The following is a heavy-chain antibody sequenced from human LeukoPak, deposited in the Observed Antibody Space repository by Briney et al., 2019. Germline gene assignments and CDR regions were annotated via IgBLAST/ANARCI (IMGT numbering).Heavy chain of an antibody. D-gene: IGHD5/OR15-5a*01. V-gene: IGHV3-23*01. J-gene: IGHJ6*03. CDR2: ISGSGGST. CDR3: AKDQGLPGYYYYMGV. CDR1: GFTFTSYV. Sequence: PGGSLRLSCAASGFTFTSYVMSWVRQAPGKGLEWVSAISGSGGSTYYADSVKGRFTISRDNSKNTLYLQMNSLRAEDTAVYYCAKDQGLPGYYYYMGVWGKGTTVTVSS.